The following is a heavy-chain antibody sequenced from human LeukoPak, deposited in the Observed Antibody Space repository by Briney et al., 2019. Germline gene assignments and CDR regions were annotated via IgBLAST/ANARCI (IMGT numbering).Heavy chain of an antibody. CDR1: GFTFGDYA. CDR2: IRSKIYGGTP. V-gene: IGHV3-49*04. J-gene: IGHJ4*02. CDR3: TRDQTPYY. Sequence: PGGSLRLSCTASGFTFGDYAMTWVRQAPGKGLEWVGFIRSKIYGGTPEYAASVKGRITISRDDPKGVAYLQMNSLKTEDTAVYYCTRDQTPYYWGQGTLVTVSS.